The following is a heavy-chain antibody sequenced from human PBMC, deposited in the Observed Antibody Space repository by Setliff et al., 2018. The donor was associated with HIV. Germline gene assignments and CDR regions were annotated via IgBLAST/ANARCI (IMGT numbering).Heavy chain of an antibody. V-gene: IGHV4-38-2*01. CDR3: ARSGCSGGSCYSFDP. CDR2: IYHSGST. CDR1: GYSISSGYY. D-gene: IGHD2-15*01. Sequence: ETLSLTCAVSGYSISSGYYWGWIRQPPGKGLEWIGSIYHSGSTYYNPSLKSRVTISVDTSKNQFSLKLSSVTAADTAVYYCARSGCSGGSCYSFDPWGQGTLVTVPS. J-gene: IGHJ5*02.